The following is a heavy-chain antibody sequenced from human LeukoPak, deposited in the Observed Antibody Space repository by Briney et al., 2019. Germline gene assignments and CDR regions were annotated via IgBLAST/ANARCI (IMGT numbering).Heavy chain of an antibody. D-gene: IGHD3-3*01. V-gene: IGHV3-7*01. J-gene: IGHJ4*02. CDR1: GFTFNSYW. Sequence: RGSLRLSCAASGFTFNSYWMSWVRQAPGKGLEWVANIKQDGSEKYYVDSVKGRFTISRDNAKNSLFLQMNSLRAEDTAVYYCASDNWYAFWSAPTWAYWGQGTLVTVSS. CDR3: ASDNWYAFWSAPTWAY. CDR2: IKQDGSEK.